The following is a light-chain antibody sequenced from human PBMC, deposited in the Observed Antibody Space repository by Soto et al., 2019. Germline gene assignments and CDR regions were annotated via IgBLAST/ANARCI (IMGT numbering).Light chain of an antibody. CDR1: QSISGS. CDR2: EAS. Sequence: DIQMTQSPSTLSASVGDRVTITCRASQSISGSLAWYQQKPGKPPKLLLYEASNLKGGDPSRLSGSGSGTEYTLTISSLQPDDSASYYCQQYNGYWTFGQGTRLEIK. J-gene: IGKJ1*01. CDR3: QQYNGYWT. V-gene: IGKV1-5*03.